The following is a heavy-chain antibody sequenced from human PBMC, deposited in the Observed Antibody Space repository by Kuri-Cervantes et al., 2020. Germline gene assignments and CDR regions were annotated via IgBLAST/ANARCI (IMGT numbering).Heavy chain of an antibody. D-gene: IGHD3-3*01. CDR2: ISYDGSNK. J-gene: IGHJ5*02. CDR1: GFTFSSYA. CDR3: ARTRAITIFGVVIRRWFDP. V-gene: IGHV3-30*04. Sequence: GGCLRLSCAASGFTFSSYAMHWVRQAPGKGLEWVAVISYDGSNKYYADSVKGRFTISRDNAKNSLYLQMNSLRDEDTAVYYCARTRAITIFGVVIRRWFDPWGQGTLVTVSS.